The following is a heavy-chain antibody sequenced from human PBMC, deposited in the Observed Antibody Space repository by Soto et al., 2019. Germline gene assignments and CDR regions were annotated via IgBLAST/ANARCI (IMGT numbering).Heavy chain of an antibody. J-gene: IGHJ4*02. CDR1: GXTFTSYD. CDR3: XXXXXXXXDX. V-gene: IGHV1-8*01. Sequence: QVQLVQSGAEVKKPGASXXXXXXASGXTFTSYDINWVRQATGQGLEWMGWMNPNSGNTGYAQKFQGRVTMTRNTSISTAYMELSSXXXXXXXXXXXXXXXXXXXDXWGQGTLVTVSS. CDR2: MNPNSGNT.